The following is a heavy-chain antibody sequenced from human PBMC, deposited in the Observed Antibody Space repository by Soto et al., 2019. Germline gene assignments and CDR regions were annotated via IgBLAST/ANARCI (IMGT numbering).Heavy chain of an antibody. CDR3: ARPLWRDDYNWGYFDL. D-gene: IGHD4-4*01. CDR2: ISYDGSNK. CDR1: GFTFSSYA. J-gene: IGHJ2*01. Sequence: QVQLVESGGSMVQPGRSLRLSGAASGFTFSSYAMHWVRQAPGKGLEWVAVISYDGSNKYYADSVKGRFTISRDNSKNTLYLQMNSLRAVDTAVYYCARPLWRDDYNWGYFDLWGRGTLVTVSS. V-gene: IGHV3-30-3*01.